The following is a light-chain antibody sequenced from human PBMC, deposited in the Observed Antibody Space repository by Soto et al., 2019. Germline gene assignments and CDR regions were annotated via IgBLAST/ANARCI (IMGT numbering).Light chain of an antibody. V-gene: IGLV2-14*01. J-gene: IGLJ1*01. Sequence: QSVLTQPASVSGSPGQSITISCTGTSSDVGGYNYVSWYQQHPGKAPKLKIYDVSNRPSGVSNRFSGSKSGNTASLTISGLQAEDEADYYCSSYTSSSTQGVFGTGTKLTVL. CDR2: DVS. CDR1: SSDVGGYNY. CDR3: SSYTSSSTQGV.